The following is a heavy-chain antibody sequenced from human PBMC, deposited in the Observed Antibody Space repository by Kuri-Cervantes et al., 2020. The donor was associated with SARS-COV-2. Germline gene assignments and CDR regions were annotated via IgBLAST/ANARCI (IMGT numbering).Heavy chain of an antibody. Sequence: GESLKISCAAPGFTFSSYGMHWVRQAPGRGLEWVAFIRYDGSNKYYADSVKGRFTISRDNSKNTLYLQMNSLRAEDTAVYYCARAGEWLFGDAFDIWGQGTMVTVSS. D-gene: IGHD3-3*01. CDR1: GFTFSSYG. CDR3: ARAGEWLFGDAFDI. J-gene: IGHJ3*02. V-gene: IGHV3-30*02. CDR2: IRYDGSNK.